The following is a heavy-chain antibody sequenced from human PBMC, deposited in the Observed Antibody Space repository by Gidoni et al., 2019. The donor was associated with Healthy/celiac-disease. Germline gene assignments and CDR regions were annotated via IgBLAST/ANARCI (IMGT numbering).Heavy chain of an antibody. V-gene: IGHV1-46*01. J-gene: IGHJ4*02. CDR3: ARDPNYDFWSGPGVN. Sequence: QVHLVPSGAEVKKPGASVKVSCKASRYSFTSYYMHWVRQAPGQGLEWMGIINPSGGSTSYAQKFQGRVTMTRDTSTSTVYMELSSLRSEDTAVYYCARDPNYDFWSGPGVNWGQGTLVTVSS. CDR2: INPSGGST. D-gene: IGHD3-3*01. CDR1: RYSFTSYY.